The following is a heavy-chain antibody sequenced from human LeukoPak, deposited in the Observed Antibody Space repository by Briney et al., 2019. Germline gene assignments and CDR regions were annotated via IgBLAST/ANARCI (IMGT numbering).Heavy chain of an antibody. V-gene: IGHV1-69*02. CDR3: ARGRDGYNFWYDY. Sequence: SVKVSCKASGGTFSSYTISWVRQAPGQGLEWMGRIIPILGIANNAQKFQGRVTITADKSTSTAYMELSSLRSEDTAVYYCARGRDGYNFWYDYWGQGTLVTVSS. D-gene: IGHD5-24*01. CDR1: GGTFSSYT. J-gene: IGHJ4*02. CDR2: IIPILGIA.